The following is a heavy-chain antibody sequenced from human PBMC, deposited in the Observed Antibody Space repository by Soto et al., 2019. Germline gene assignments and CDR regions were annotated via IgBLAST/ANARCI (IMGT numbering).Heavy chain of an antibody. J-gene: IGHJ6*02. CDR1: GYTFTSYG. CDR3: ARDHPTWYDFLSGYSTHYYGMDV. Sequence: QVQLVQSGAEVKKPGASVKVSCKASGYTFTSYGISWVRQAPGQGLEWMGWISAYNGNTNYAQKLQGRVTMTTDTSTSTAYMELRSLRSDDTAVYYCARDHPTWYDFLSGYSTHYYGMDVWGQGTTVTVSS. V-gene: IGHV1-18*01. D-gene: IGHD3-3*01. CDR2: ISAYNGNT.